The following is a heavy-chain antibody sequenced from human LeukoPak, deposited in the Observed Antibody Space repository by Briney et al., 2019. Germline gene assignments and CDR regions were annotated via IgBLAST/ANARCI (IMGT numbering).Heavy chain of an antibody. V-gene: IGHV4-39*07. CDR1: GGSISSSSYY. CDR3: AREHDYYGSGTHFDY. Sequence: PSETLSLTCTVSGGSISSSSYYWGWIRQPPGKGLEWIGSIYYSGSTNYNPSLKSRVTISVDTSKNQFSLKLSSVTAADTAVYYCAREHDYYGSGTHFDYWGQGTLVTVSS. J-gene: IGHJ4*02. D-gene: IGHD3-10*01. CDR2: IYYSGST.